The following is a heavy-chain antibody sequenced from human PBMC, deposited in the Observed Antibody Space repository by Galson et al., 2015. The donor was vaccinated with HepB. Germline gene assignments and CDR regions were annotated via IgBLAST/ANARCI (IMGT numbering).Heavy chain of an antibody. V-gene: IGHV3-48*02. J-gene: IGHJ4*02. CDR3: ARDGGYSGYDRPAWGDY. D-gene: IGHD5-12*01. CDR2: ISSSSSTI. CDR1: GFTFSSYS. Sequence: SLRLSCAASGFTFSSYSMNWVRQAPGKGLEWVSYISSSSSTIYYADSVKGRFTISRDNAKNSLYLQMNSLRDEDTAVYYCARDGGYSGYDRPAWGDYWGQGTLVTVSS.